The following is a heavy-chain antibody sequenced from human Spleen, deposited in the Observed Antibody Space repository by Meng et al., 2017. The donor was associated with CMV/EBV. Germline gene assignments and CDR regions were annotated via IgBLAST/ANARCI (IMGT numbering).Heavy chain of an antibody. CDR3: ARVDFWSGSYDY. CDR2: IYYSGRT. Sequence: CTVSGGYFNSAAYYWSWIRHHPGKGLQWIGYIYYSGRTYYNPSLKSRVSISLDTSKKQFSLKLSSVTAADTAVYHCARVDFWSGSYDYWGQGTLVTVSS. CDR1: GGYFNSAAYY. J-gene: IGHJ4*02. V-gene: IGHV4-31*03. D-gene: IGHD3-3*01.